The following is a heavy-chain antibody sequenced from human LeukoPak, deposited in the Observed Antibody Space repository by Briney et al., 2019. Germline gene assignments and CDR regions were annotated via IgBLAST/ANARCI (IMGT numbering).Heavy chain of an antibody. V-gene: IGHV4-30-4*01. CDR1: GGSISSGDYY. Sequence: SQTLSLTCTVSGGSISSGDYYWSWIRQPPGKGLEWIGYIYYSGSTYYNPSLKSRVTISIDTSKNQFSLKLSSVTAADTAVYYCARPLKDIVATIDSVAFDIWGQGTMVTASS. CDR2: IYYSGST. CDR3: ARPLKDIVATIDSVAFDI. D-gene: IGHD5-12*01. J-gene: IGHJ3*02.